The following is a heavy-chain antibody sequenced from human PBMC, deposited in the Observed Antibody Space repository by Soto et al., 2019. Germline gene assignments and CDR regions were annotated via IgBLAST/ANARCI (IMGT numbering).Heavy chain of an antibody. J-gene: IGHJ4*02. CDR3: ARRVSAHPFFDF. V-gene: IGHV5-51*01. CDR2: IFPGDSDT. D-gene: IGHD6-6*01. CDR1: GYMFANEW. Sequence: GESLKISCDGSGYMFANEWIAWVGQTPGKGLEWMGIIFPGDSDTRYSPSFQGQVSISADKSINTAYLQWNSLKASDTAIYYCARRVSAHPFFDFWGQGTPVTVSS.